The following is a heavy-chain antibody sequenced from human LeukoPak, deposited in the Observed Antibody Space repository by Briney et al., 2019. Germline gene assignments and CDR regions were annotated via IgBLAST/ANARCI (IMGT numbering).Heavy chain of an antibody. CDR1: AFTFSSYG. CDR3: ARDQAYFDY. V-gene: IGHV3-33*01. Sequence: PGGSLRLSCAVSAFTFSSYGMHWVRQAPGKGLEWVAVIWYDGSNKYYADSVKGRFTISRDNSKNTLYLQMNSLRTEDTAVYYCARDQAYFDYWGQGTLVT. J-gene: IGHJ4*02. CDR2: IWYDGSNK.